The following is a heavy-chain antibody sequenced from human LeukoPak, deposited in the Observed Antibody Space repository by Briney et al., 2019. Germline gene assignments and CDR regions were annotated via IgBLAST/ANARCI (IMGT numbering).Heavy chain of an antibody. CDR1: GFTFSSYG. Sequence: PGGSLRLSCAASGFTFSSYGMHWVRQAPGKGLEWVAVISYDGSNKYYADSVKGRSTISRDNSKNTLYLQMNSLRAEDTAVYYCAKEGYYYDSSAWDYWGQGTLVTVSS. V-gene: IGHV3-30*18. D-gene: IGHD3-22*01. J-gene: IGHJ4*02. CDR3: AKEGYYYDSSAWDY. CDR2: ISYDGSNK.